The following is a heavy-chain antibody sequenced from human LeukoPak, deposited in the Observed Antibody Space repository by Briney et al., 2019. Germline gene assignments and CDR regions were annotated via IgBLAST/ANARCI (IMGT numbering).Heavy chain of an antibody. V-gene: IGHV4-59*01. D-gene: IGHD2-2*03. Sequence: SETLCLSCAVSGDSISSYYRTWVRQPPGKGLEWIWFVSDSGNTDYNPSLKSGVTISVDTSGNKFSLGLTSVPGADTAVYYCARGYGYYYYYMDVWGKGATVIVSS. CDR2: VSDSGNT. CDR1: GDSISSYY. CDR3: ARGYGYYYYYMDV. J-gene: IGHJ6*03.